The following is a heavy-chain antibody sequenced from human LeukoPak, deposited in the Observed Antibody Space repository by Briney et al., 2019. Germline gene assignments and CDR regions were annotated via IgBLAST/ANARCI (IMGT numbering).Heavy chain of an antibody. CDR3: ARELFDFDY. CDR1: GFTFDNFA. V-gene: IGHV3-23*01. D-gene: IGHD3-10*01. CDR2: ITGSGGST. Sequence: PGGSLRLSCAPSGFTFDNFAMTWVRQAPGKGLEWVSEITGSGGSTYYAGSVKGRFTISRDNSKNTLYLQMNSLRAEDTAIYYCARELFDFDYWGQGTLVTVSS. J-gene: IGHJ4*02.